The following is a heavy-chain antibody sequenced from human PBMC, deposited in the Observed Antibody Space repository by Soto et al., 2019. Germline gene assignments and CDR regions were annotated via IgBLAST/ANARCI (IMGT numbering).Heavy chain of an antibody. CDR3: AIIHSGSFVFDI. CDR2: ISFDGSNK. Sequence: AHLVESGGGVVQPGRSLRLSSAASGLTFSFYDIHWVRQAPGKGLEWVAVISFDGSNKHYADSVKGRFTISRDNSKNTLYLQMSSLRPEDTAVYYSAIIHSGSFVFDIWGQGTKVTVSS. CDR1: GLTFSFYD. J-gene: IGHJ3*02. D-gene: IGHD1-26*01. V-gene: IGHV3-30*03.